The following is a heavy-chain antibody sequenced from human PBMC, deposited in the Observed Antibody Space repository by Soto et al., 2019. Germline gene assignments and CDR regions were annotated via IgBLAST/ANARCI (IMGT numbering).Heavy chain of an antibody. Sequence: GGSLRLSCAASGFTVSSDYMSWVRQAPGKGLEWVSVIYGGGSTYYADSVKGRFTISRDNSKDTLYLQMNSLRAEDTAVYYCARGPYGDYRTAFEYWGQGTLVTDAS. CDR2: IYGGGST. D-gene: IGHD4-17*01. V-gene: IGHV3-66*01. CDR3: ARGPYGDYRTAFEY. J-gene: IGHJ4*02. CDR1: GFTVSSDY.